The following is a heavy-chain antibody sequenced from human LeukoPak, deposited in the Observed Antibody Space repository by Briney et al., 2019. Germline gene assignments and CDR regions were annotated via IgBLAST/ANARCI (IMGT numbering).Heavy chain of an antibody. J-gene: IGHJ5*02. CDR3: ARDRIAVAVFDP. Sequence: GGSLRLSCAASGFTFSSYSMNWVRQAPGKGLEWVSSISSSSSYIYYADSVKGRFTISRDNAKNSLYLQMNSLRAEDTAVYYCARDRIAVAVFDPWGQGTLVTVSS. D-gene: IGHD6-19*01. V-gene: IGHV3-21*01. CDR2: ISSSSSYI. CDR1: GFTFSSYS.